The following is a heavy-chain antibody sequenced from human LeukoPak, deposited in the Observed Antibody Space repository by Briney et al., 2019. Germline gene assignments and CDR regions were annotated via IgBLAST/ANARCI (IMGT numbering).Heavy chain of an antibody. CDR1: GGSISSYY. D-gene: IGHD5-12*01. J-gene: IGHJ6*02. V-gene: IGHV4-4*07. Sequence: SETLSLTCTVSGGSISSYYWSWIRQPARKGLEWIGRIYTSGSTNYNPSLKSRVTMSVDTSKNQFSLKLSSVTAADTAVYYCASSQWLASYYYYGMDVWGQGTTVTVSS. CDR2: IYTSGST. CDR3: ASSQWLASYYYYGMDV.